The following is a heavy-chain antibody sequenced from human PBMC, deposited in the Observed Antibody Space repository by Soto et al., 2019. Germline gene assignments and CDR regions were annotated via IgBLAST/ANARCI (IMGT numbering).Heavy chain of an antibody. V-gene: IGHV1-69*02. CDR2: ILPILGIA. D-gene: IGHD2-21*02. CDR1: GGTFSSYT. Sequence: QVQLVQSGAEVKKPGSSVKVSCKASGGTFSSYTISWVRQAPGQGLGWMGRILPILGIANYAQKCQGRVTLTADKSTSTAYMELSSLRSEDTAVYYCATLLLAYCGGDCPMADYWGQGTLVTVSS. CDR3: ATLLLAYCGGDCPMADY. J-gene: IGHJ4*02.